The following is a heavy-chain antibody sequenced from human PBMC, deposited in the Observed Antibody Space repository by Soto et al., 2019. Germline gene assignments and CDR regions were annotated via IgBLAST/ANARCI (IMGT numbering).Heavy chain of an antibody. CDR1: GFTVSSNY. J-gene: IGHJ6*02. CDR2: IYSGGST. Sequence: GGSLRLSCAASGFTVSSNYMSWVRQAPGKGLEWVSVIYSGGSTYYADSVKGRFTISRDNSKNTLYLQMNSLRAEDTAVYYCARDSVVPAAMRCYYYYSGMDVWGQGTTVTVSS. CDR3: ARDSVVPAAMRCYYYYSGMDV. V-gene: IGHV3-66*01. D-gene: IGHD2-2*01.